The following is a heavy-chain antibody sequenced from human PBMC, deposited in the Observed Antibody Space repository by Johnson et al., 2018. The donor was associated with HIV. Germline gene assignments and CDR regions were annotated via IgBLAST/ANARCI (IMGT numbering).Heavy chain of an antibody. Sequence: VQLVESGGGLVQPGGSLRLSCAASGFTFSSYAMHWVRQAPGKGLEYVSAISSNGGSTYYANSVKGRFTISRDNSKNTLYLQMGSLRAGDTAVYYCARGAMGAFDIWGQGTMVTVSS. CDR3: ARGAMGAFDI. CDR1: GFTFSSYA. CDR2: ISSNGGST. D-gene: IGHD1-26*01. J-gene: IGHJ3*02. V-gene: IGHV3-64*01.